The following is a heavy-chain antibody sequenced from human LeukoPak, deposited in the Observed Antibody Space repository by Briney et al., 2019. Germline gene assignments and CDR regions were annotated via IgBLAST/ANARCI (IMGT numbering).Heavy chain of an antibody. D-gene: IGHD3-10*01. CDR1: GGSISSYY. CDR3: ARGSYYYYYVMDV. V-gene: IGHV4-59*08. Sequence: SETLSLTRTVSGGSISSYYWSWIRQPPGKGLEWIGYIYYSGSTNYNPSLKSRVTISVDTSKNQFSLKLSSVTAADTAVYYCARGSYYYYYVMDVWGQGTTVTVSS. CDR2: IYYSGST. J-gene: IGHJ6*02.